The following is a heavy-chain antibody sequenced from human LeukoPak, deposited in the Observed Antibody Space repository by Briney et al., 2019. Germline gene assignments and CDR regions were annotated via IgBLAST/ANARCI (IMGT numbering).Heavy chain of an antibody. CDR3: AIPLYGEVDASPDY. D-gene: IGHD4-17*01. CDR1: GFTFSSYW. Sequence: GGSLRLSCAASGFTFSSYWMHWVRQAPGMGLVWVSRINSDGSSTSYADSVKGRFTISRDNAKNTLYLQMNSLRAEDTAVYYCAIPLYGEVDASPDYWGQGTLVTVSS. CDR2: INSDGSST. V-gene: IGHV3-74*01. J-gene: IGHJ4*02.